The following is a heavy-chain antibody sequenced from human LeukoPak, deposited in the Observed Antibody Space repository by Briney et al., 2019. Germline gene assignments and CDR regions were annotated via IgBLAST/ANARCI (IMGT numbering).Heavy chain of an antibody. CDR1: GGSISSYY. CDR3: ARVGAPIDYYYMDV. V-gene: IGHV4-59*01. Sequence: SETLSLTCTVSGGSISSYYWSWIRQPPGKGLEWIGYIHYSGSTNYNPSLKSRVTISVDTSKNQFSLKLSSVTAADTAVYYCARVGAPIDYYYMDVWGKGTTVTVSS. J-gene: IGHJ6*03. D-gene: IGHD1-26*01. CDR2: IHYSGST.